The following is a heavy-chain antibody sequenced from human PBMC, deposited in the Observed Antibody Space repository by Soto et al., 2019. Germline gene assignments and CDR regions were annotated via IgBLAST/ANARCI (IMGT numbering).Heavy chain of an antibody. CDR3: VRVGEYCSSTSCYAFDY. CDR2: IIPILGIA. V-gene: IGHV1-69*02. J-gene: IGHJ4*02. Sequence: SVKVSCKASGGTFSSYTISWVRQAPGQGLEWMGRIIPILGIANYAQKFQGRVTITADKSTSTAYMELSSLRSEDTAVYYCVRVGEYCSSTSCYAFDYWGQGTLVTVSS. CDR1: GGTFSSYT. D-gene: IGHD2-2*01.